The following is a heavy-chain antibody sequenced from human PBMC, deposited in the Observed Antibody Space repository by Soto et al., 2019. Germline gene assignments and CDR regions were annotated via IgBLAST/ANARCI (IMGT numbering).Heavy chain of an antibody. D-gene: IGHD6-25*01. Sequence: PGGSQRLSCAASGLTFGSYWMSWVRQAPGKGLEWVANIKQEGSEKYYLDSVKGRFTISRDNAKKSLFLQMNSLRAEDTAIYYCAREAASGGWYDSWGQGSLVTVSS. CDR3: AREAASGGWYDS. CDR2: IKQEGSEK. J-gene: IGHJ5*01. V-gene: IGHV3-7*01. CDR1: GLTFGSYW.